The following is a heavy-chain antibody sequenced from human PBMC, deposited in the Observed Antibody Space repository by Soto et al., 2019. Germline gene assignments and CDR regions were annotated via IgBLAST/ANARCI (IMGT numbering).Heavy chain of an antibody. CDR2: IYHSGST. CDR1: GGSISSSNW. V-gene: IGHV4-4*02. CDR3: AREVLERQIYGMDV. Sequence: SLTCAVSGGSISSSNWWSWVRQPPGKGLEWIGEIYHSGSTNYNPSLKSRVTISVDKSKNQFSLKLSSVTAADTAVYYCAREVLERQIYGMDVWGQGTTVTVSS. J-gene: IGHJ6*02. D-gene: IGHD1-1*01.